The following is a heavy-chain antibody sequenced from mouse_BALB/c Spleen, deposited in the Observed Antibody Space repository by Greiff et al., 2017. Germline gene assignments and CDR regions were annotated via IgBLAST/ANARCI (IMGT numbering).Heavy chain of an antibody. CDR3: ARQYDGYWYFDV. V-gene: IGHV5-12-2*01. J-gene: IGHJ1*01. D-gene: IGHD2-3*01. Sequence: EVHLVESGGGLVQPGGSLKLSCAASGFTFSSYTMSWVRQTPEKRLEWVAYISNGGGSTYYPDTVKGRFTISRDNAKNTLYLQMSSLKSEDTAMYYCARQYDGYWYFDVWGAGTTVTVSS. CDR2: ISNGGGST. CDR1: GFTFSSYT.